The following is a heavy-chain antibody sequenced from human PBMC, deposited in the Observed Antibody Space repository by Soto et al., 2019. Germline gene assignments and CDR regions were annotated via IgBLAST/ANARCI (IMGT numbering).Heavy chain of an antibody. J-gene: IGHJ4*02. D-gene: IGHD3-22*01. Sequence: SETLSLTCTVSGGSISSSSYYWGWIRQPPGKGLEWIGSIYYSGSTSYNPSLKSRVTISVDTSKNQFSLKLSSVTAADTAVYYCARIYYDSVFDYWGQGTLVTVSS. CDR2: IYYSGST. CDR1: GGSISSSSYY. V-gene: IGHV4-39*01. CDR3: ARIYYDSVFDY.